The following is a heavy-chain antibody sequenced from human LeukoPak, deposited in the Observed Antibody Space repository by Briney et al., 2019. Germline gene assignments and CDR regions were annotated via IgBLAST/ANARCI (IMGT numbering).Heavy chain of an antibody. V-gene: IGHV3-30-3*01. CDR3: ARWNPGYSSDWHIDY. D-gene: IGHD6-19*01. CDR1: GFTFSSYA. J-gene: IGHJ4*02. CDR2: ISYDGSNK. Sequence: GGSLRLSCAASGFTFSSYAMHWVRQAPGKGLEWVAVISYDGSNKYYADSVKGRFTISRDNAKNSLYLQMNSLRAEDTAVYYCARWNPGYSSDWHIDYWGQGTLVTVSP.